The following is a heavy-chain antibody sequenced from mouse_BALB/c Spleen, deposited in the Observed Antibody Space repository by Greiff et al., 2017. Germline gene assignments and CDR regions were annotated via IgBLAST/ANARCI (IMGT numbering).Heavy chain of an antibody. D-gene: IGHD2-4*01. CDR2: IHPSDSET. V-gene: IGHV1-74*01. J-gene: IGHJ4*01. CDR3: ARCYDCGDALDY. CDR1: GYSFTSYW. Sequence: QVQLQQPGPDLVRPGASVKLSCTASGYSFTSYWMNWVKQRPGQGLEWIGMIHPSDSETRLNQKFKDKATLTVDKSTSTAYMQLSSPTAEDSAVYYCARCYDCGDALDYWGQGTSVTVSA.